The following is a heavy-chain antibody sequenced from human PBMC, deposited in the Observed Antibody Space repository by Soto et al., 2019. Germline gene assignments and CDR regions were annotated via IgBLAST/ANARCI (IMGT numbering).Heavy chain of an antibody. V-gene: IGHV3-23*01. CDR3: ARRGSGSYYDY. CDR1: GFTFSSYA. CDR2: ISGSGDST. Sequence: EVQLLESGGGLVQPGGSLRLSCAASGFTFSSYAMRWVRQAPGKGLEWVSAISGSGDSTYYADSVKGRFTISRDNSKNTLHLQMNRLRAEDTAIYYCARRGSGSYYDYWGQGTLVTVSS. J-gene: IGHJ4*02. D-gene: IGHD1-26*01.